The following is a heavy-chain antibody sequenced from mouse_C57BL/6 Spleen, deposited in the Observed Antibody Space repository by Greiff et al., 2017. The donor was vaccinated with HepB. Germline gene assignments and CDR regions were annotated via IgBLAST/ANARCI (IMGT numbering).Heavy chain of an antibody. CDR2: IRSKSNNYAT. Sequence: EVQLVESGGGLVQPKGSLKLSCAASGFSFNTYAMNWVRQAPGKGLEWVARIRSKSNNYATYYADSVKDRLTISRDDSESMLYLQMNNVKTEDTAMYYCVRPSYDGYYVWFAYWGQGTLVTVSA. CDR1: GFSFNTYA. CDR3: VRPSYDGYYVWFAY. J-gene: IGHJ3*01. V-gene: IGHV10-1*01. D-gene: IGHD2-3*01.